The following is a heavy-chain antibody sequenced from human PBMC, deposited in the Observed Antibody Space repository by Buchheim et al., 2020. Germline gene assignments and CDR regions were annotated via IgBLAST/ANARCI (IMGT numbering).Heavy chain of an antibody. CDR2: IIPILGIA. D-gene: IGHD3-3*01. V-gene: IGHV1-69*02. Sequence: QVQLVQSGAEVKKPGSSVKVSCKASGDTFSSYTISWVRQAPGQGLEWMGRIIPILGIANYAQKFQGRVTITADKSTSTAYMELSSLRSEDTAVYYCARGYDFWSGSDSYYYYGMDVWGQGTT. J-gene: IGHJ6*02. CDR1: GDTFSSYT. CDR3: ARGYDFWSGSDSYYYYGMDV.